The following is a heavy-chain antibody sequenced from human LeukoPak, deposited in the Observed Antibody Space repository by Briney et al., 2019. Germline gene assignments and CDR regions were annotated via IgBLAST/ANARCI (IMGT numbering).Heavy chain of an antibody. J-gene: IGHJ3*02. CDR1: GFTFSSYW. CDR3: AHVKARSGSTFDI. V-gene: IGHV3-74*01. CDR2: INSDGSST. Sequence: GGSLRLSCAASGFTFSSYWMHWVRQAPGKGLVWVSRINSDGSSTTYADSVKGRFTISRDNAKNTLYLQMSSLRAEDTAVYFCAHVKARSGSTFDIWGQGTMVTVSS. D-gene: IGHD3-10*01.